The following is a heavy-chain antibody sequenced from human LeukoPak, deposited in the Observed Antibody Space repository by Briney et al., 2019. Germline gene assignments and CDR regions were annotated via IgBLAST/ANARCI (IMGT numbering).Heavy chain of an antibody. Sequence: PGGSLRLSRAASGFTFSNYWMTWVRQAPGKGLEWVANIKQDGSEKYYVDSVKGRFTISRDNTKNSLHLQMTSLRVEDTALYYCARGRGIDQWGQGTLVTVSS. V-gene: IGHV3-7*01. D-gene: IGHD3-10*01. CDR2: IKQDGSEK. J-gene: IGHJ4*02. CDR1: GFTFSNYW. CDR3: ARGRGIDQ.